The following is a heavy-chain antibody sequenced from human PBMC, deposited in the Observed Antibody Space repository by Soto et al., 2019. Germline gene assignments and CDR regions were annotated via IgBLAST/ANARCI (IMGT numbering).Heavy chain of an antibody. CDR1: GFTFSSYI. CDR2: ISSSSSYI. V-gene: IGHV3-21*01. CDR3: ARAFQLELRPDY. J-gene: IGHJ4*02. Sequence: PGGSLRLSCAASGFTFSSYIMNWVRQAPGKGLEWVSSISSSSSYIYYADSVKGRFTISRDNAKNSLYLQMNSLRAEDTAVYYCARAFQLELRPDYWGQGTLVTVSS. D-gene: IGHD1-7*01.